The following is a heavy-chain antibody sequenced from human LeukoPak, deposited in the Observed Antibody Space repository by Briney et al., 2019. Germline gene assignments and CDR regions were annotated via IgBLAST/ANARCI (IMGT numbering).Heavy chain of an antibody. D-gene: IGHD4-17*01. Sequence: GGSLRLSCAASGFTLSGAWMTWVRQGPGKGLEWVGRIKSDGTTDYATPVQGRFIISRDDSTDTVSLQMDSLRSDDTAVYFCATDIPGLGVGELDYWGQGTPVIVSS. CDR3: ATDIPGLGVGELDY. CDR1: GFTLSGAW. V-gene: IGHV3-15*01. J-gene: IGHJ4*02. CDR2: IKSDGTT.